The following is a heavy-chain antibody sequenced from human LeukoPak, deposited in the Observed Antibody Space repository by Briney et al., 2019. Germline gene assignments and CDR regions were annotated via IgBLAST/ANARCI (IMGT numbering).Heavy chain of an antibody. CDR3: AKSFFWSGYYLLTYFDY. J-gene: IGHJ4*02. CDR1: GFTFSSYA. Sequence: PGRSLRLSCAASGFTFSSYAMHWVRQAPGKGLEWVSAISGSGGSTYYADSVKGRFTISRDNSKNTLYLQMNSLRAEDTAVYYCAKSFFWSGYYLLTYFDYWGQGTLVTVSS. D-gene: IGHD3-3*01. V-gene: IGHV3-23*01. CDR2: ISGSGGST.